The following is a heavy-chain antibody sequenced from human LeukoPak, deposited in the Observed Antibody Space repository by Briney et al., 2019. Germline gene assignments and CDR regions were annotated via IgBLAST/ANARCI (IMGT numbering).Heavy chain of an antibody. CDR1: GYTFTGYY. CDR3: ARDELGSGWYGGYFDY. CDR2: INPSGGST. V-gene: IGHV1-46*01. J-gene: IGHJ4*02. Sequence: ASVKVSCKASGYTFTGYYMHWVRQAPGQGLEWMGIINPSGGSTSYAQKFQGRVTMTRDMSTSTVYMELSSLRSEDTAVYYCARDELGSGWYGGYFDYWGQGTLVTVSS. D-gene: IGHD6-19*01.